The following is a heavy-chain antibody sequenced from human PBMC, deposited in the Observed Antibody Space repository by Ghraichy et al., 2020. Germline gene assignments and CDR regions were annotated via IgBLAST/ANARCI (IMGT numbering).Heavy chain of an antibody. CDR1: GYTFTSYY. CDR2: INPSGGST. J-gene: IGHJ6*02. Sequence: ASVKVSCKASGYTFTSYYMHWVRQAPGQGLEWMGIINPSGGSTSYAQKFQGRVTMTRDTSTSTVYMELSSLRSEDTAVYYCARDYPELGDYVYYYYGMDVWGQGTTVTVSS. CDR3: ARDYPELGDYVYYYYGMDV. D-gene: IGHD4-17*01. V-gene: IGHV1-46*03.